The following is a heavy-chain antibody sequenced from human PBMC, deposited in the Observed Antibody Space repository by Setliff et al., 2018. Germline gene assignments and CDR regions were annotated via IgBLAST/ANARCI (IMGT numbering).Heavy chain of an antibody. CDR2: IYYSGTA. J-gene: IGHJ4*01. CDR3: VRPGGTTVVARHFDY. Sequence: PSETLSLTCTVSGGSISSTSYQWGWIRQPPGKGLEWIGSIYYSGTAYYNPSLKSRVTISVDTSKNQFSLQVTSVTATDTATYYCVRPGGTTVVARHFDYWGSGILVTVSS. V-gene: IGHV4-39*01. CDR1: GGSISSTSYQ. D-gene: IGHD2-15*01.